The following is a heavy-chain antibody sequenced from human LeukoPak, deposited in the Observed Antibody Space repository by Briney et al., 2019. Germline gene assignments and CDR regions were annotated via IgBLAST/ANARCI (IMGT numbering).Heavy chain of an antibody. J-gene: IGHJ5*02. CDR2: IYNSGST. CDR3: ARTYSSSWFFTFDP. D-gene: IGHD6-13*01. CDR1: GASIRNYY. V-gene: IGHV4-59*01. Sequence: SETLSLTCTVSGASIRNYYWSWIRQPPGKGLEWIGYIYNSGSTNYDPSLKSRVTISVDTSKNQFSLKLSSVTAADTAVYYCARTYSSSWFFTFDPWGQGTLVTVSS.